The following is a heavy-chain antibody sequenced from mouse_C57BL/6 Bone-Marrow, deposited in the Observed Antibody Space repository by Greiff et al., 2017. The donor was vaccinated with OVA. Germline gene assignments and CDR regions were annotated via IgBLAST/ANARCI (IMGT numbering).Heavy chain of an antibody. J-gene: IGHJ2*01. CDR1: GFSLTSYA. Sequence: QVQLKESGPGLVAPSQSLSITCTVSGFSLTSYAISWVRQPPGKGLEWLGVIWTGGGTNYNSALKSRLSISKDNSKSQVFLKMNSLQTDDTARYYCASHYYGSSYLYFDYWGQGTTLTVSS. CDR2: IWTGGGT. D-gene: IGHD1-1*01. V-gene: IGHV2-9-1*01. CDR3: ASHYYGSSYLYFDY.